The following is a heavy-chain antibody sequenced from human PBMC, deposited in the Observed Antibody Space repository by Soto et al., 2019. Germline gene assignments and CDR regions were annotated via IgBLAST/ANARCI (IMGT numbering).Heavy chain of an antibody. D-gene: IGHD2-2*01. J-gene: IGHJ6*03. Sequence: GASVKVSCKASGYTFTSYCISWVRQAPGQGLEWMGWISAYNGNTNYAQKLQGRVTMTTDTSTSTAYMELRSLRSDDTAVYYCAKGPAARDSYYYMDVWGKGTTVTVSS. CDR2: ISAYNGNT. CDR3: AKGPAARDSYYYMDV. V-gene: IGHV1-18*01. CDR1: GYTFTSYC.